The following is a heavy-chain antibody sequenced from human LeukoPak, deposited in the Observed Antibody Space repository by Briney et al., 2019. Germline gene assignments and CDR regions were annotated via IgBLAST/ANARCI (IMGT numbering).Heavy chain of an antibody. D-gene: IGHD2-2*01. CDR2: IDPSDSYT. V-gene: IGHV5-10-1*01. CDR1: AYSFTSYW. J-gene: IGHJ4*02. CDR3: ATYQEYYFDY. Sequence: GESLQISCKGSAYSFTSYWISWVRQMPGKGLEWMGRIDPSDSYTNYSPSFQGRVTISADKSISTAYLQWASLKASDTAMYYCATYQEYYFDYWGQGTLVTVSS.